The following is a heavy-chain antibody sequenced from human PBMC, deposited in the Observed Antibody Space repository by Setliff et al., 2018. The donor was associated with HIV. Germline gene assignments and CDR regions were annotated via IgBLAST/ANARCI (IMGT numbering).Heavy chain of an antibody. J-gene: IGHJ4*02. CDR2: IYPGDSDT. CDR1: GYSFTDYW. Sequence: GESLKISCKGSGYSFTDYWVGWVRQMPGKGLDWMGVIYPGDSDTRYSPSFQGQVTVSADNSITTAYLQWSSLKASDTAMYYCARLVFGDDGGGFDSWGQGTLVTVSS. V-gene: IGHV5-51*01. D-gene: IGHD4-17*01. CDR3: ARLVFGDDGGGFDS.